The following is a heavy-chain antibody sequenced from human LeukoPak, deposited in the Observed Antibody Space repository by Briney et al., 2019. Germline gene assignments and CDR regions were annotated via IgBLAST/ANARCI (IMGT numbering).Heavy chain of an antibody. CDR3: ARVKSGSWYFDL. J-gene: IGHJ2*01. V-gene: IGHV4-59*01. CDR2: TYYTGST. CDR1: GGSISNYY. Sequence: SETLSLTCTVSGGSISNYYWSWIRQPPGKGLEWIGYTYYTGSTNYNPSLNSRVTISVDTSKNQFSLKLSSVTAADTAVYYCARVKSGSWYFDLWGRGTLVTVSS.